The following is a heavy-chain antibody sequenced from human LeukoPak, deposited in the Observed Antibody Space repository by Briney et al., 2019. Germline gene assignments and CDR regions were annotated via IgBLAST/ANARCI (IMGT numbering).Heavy chain of an antibody. CDR3: ARGPPFNYYDSSGYQSGPIDP. D-gene: IGHD3-22*01. CDR1: GGSISSSNW. CDR2: IYHSGNT. V-gene: IGHV4-4*02. J-gene: IGHJ5*02. Sequence: SETLSLTCTVSGGSISSSNWWSWVRQPPGKGLEWIGEIYHSGNTNYNPSLKSRVTISVDTSKNQFSLKLSSVTAADTAVYYCARGPPFNYYDSSGYQSGPIDPWGQGTLVTVSS.